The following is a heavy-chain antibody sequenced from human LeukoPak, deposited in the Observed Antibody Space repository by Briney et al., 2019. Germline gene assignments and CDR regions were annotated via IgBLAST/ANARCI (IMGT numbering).Heavy chain of an antibody. D-gene: IGHD3-22*01. CDR2: ISWDGGST. V-gene: IGHV3-43D*03. CDR3: ARVPLTYYYDSSVGAFDI. CDR1: GFTFSSYG. J-gene: IGHJ3*02. Sequence: GGSLRLSCAASGFTFSSYGMHWVRQAPGKGLEWVSLISWDGGSTYYADSVKGRFTISRDNAKNSLYLQMNSLRAEDTALYYCARVPLTYYYDSSVGAFDIWGQGTMVTVSS.